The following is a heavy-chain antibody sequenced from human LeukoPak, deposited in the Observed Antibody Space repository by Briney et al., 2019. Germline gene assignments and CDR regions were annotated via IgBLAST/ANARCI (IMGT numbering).Heavy chain of an antibody. CDR1: GFTFSSYG. Sequence: PGGSLRLSCAASGFTFSSYGMHWVRQAPGKGLEWVSVISYDGSNKYYADSVKGRFTISRDNSKNTLYLQMNSLRAEDTAVYYSANDYPSPRRAYFGWFTSNPTNNWFDPWGQGTLVTVSS. CDR3: ANDYPSPRRAYFGWFTSNPTNNWFDP. CDR2: ISYDGSNK. J-gene: IGHJ5*02. D-gene: IGHD3-9*01. V-gene: IGHV3-30*18.